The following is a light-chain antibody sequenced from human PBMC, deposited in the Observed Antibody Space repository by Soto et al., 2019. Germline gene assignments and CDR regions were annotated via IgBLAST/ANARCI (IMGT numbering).Light chain of an antibody. V-gene: IGKV3-15*01. CDR2: DAS. CDR1: QSVSNN. CDR3: QHYNHWPPAWT. Sequence: EVVMTQSPATLSVSPGDRATLSCRASQSVSNNLAWYQQKPGQAPRLLIYDASTRATGIPARFSGSGSGTEFTLTISSLQSEDFAVYYCQHYNHWPPAWTFGQGTRVEI. J-gene: IGKJ1*01.